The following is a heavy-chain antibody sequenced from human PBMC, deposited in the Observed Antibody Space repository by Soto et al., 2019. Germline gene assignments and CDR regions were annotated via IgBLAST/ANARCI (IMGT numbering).Heavy chain of an antibody. Sequence: QVQLVESGGALVKPGGSLRLSCVASGFTFNDYYMSWVRQAPGKGLEWLSYVSTVTGFTNYADSVKGRFTISRDDAKNSLYLQMDSLRADDTAMYYCVRGGLWLAFDYWGQGTVVIVSS. D-gene: IGHD6-19*01. CDR2: VSTVTGFT. V-gene: IGHV3-11*05. J-gene: IGHJ4*02. CDR1: GFTFNDYY. CDR3: VRGGLWLAFDY.